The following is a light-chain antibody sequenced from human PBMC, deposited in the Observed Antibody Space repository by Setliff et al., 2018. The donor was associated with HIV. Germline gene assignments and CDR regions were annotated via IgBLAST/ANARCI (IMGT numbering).Light chain of an antibody. CDR1: SSNIGAGFD. Sequence: QSVLAQPPSVSGAPGQRVTISCTGSSSNIGAGFDVHWYQQFPGTAPKLLIYSFTNRPSGVPDRFSGSKSGTSASLVISGLQAEDEADYYCCSYAGSYTSLYVFGTGTKVTVL. V-gene: IGLV1-40*01. J-gene: IGLJ1*01. CDR2: SFT. CDR3: CSYAGSYTSLYV.